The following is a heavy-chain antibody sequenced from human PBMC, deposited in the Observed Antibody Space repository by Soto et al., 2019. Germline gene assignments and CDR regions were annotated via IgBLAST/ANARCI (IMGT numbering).Heavy chain of an antibody. J-gene: IGHJ4*02. V-gene: IGHV3-66*01. CDR2: IYSGGST. CDR1: GFTVSSNY. D-gene: IGHD3-10*01. Sequence: EVQLVESGGGLVQPGGSLRLSCAASGFTVSSNYMSWVRQAPGKGLEWVSVIYSGGSTYYADSVKGRFTISRDNSKNTLYLQMHSLRAEDTAVYYCARWFGESPSYYFDCWGQGTLVTVSS. CDR3: ARWFGESPSYYFDC.